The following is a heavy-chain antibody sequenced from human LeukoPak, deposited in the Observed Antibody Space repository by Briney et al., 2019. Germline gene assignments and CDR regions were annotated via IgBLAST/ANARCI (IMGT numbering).Heavy chain of an antibody. J-gene: IGHJ6*02. V-gene: IGHV5-51*01. Sequence: GESLKISCKASGYILSSYWLAWVRQVPGKGLELMGINYPGDSETRYSPSFQGQVTMSVDKSITTAYLQWSSLQASDTAMYYCARSGGWGSYGYYCGMDVWGQGTTVTVSS. CDR1: GYILSSYW. CDR2: NYPGDSET. CDR3: ARSGGWGSYGYYCGMDV. D-gene: IGHD3-16*01.